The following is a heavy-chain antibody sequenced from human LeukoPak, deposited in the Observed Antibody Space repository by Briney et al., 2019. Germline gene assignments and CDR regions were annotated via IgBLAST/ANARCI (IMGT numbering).Heavy chain of an antibody. Sequence: PSETLSLTCAVSGYSISSGYYWGWIRQPPGKGLEWIGSIYYSGSTYYNPSLKSRVTISVDTSKNQFSLKLSSVTAADTAVYYCARHLPAPGAFDIWGQGTMVTVSS. CDR1: GYSISSGYY. CDR3: ARHLPAPGAFDI. D-gene: IGHD3-3*02. CDR2: IYYSGST. J-gene: IGHJ3*02. V-gene: IGHV4-38-2*01.